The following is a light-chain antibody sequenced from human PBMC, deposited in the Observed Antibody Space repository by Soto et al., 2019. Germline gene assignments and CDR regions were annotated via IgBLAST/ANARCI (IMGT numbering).Light chain of an antibody. Sequence: DIVMTQSPDSLAVSLGERATINCKSSQSVLYSSNNKNYLAWYQQKPGQPPKLLIYWASTRESGFPDRYSGSGSWTDFTLTISTLQDAEVAVYYCKRYYSTPYTFGQGTKLEIK. V-gene: IGKV4-1*01. J-gene: IGKJ2*01. CDR2: WAS. CDR1: QSVLYSSNNKNY. CDR3: KRYYSTPYT.